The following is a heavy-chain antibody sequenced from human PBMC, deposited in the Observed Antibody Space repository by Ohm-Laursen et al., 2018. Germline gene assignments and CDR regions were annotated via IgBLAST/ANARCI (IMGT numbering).Heavy chain of an antibody. CDR3: ASYYGGYDP. D-gene: IGHD4-23*01. CDR2: IDTSSRGI. V-gene: IGHV3-48*01. CDR1: GFSLSSYS. J-gene: IGHJ5*02. Sequence: SLRLSCAASGFSLSSYSMNWVRQAPGKGLQWVSYIDTSSRGIYSADSVKGRFTISRDNSKNTLYLQMNNLRAEDSAVYYCASYYGGYDPWGQGTLATVSS.